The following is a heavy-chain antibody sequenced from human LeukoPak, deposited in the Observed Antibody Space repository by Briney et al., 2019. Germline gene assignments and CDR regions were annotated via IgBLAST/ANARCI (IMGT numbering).Heavy chain of an antibody. V-gene: IGHV4-61*02. CDR1: GGSISGGSYY. J-gene: IGHJ4*02. Sequence: SETLSLTCTVSGGSISGGSYYWSWIRQPAGKGLEWIGRIYTSGSTNYNPSLKSRVTISVDTSKNQFSLKLSSVTAADTAVYYCARTYDYWGQRTLVTVSS. CDR2: IYTSGST. CDR3: ARTYDY.